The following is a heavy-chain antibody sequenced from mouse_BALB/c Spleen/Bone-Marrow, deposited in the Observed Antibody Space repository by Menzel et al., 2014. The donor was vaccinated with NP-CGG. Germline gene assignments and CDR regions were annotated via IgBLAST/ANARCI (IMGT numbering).Heavy chain of an antibody. V-gene: IGHV5-12*02. J-gene: IGHJ4*01. CDR1: GFTFSDYY. Sequence: EVLGVESGGGLVQPGGSLKLSRATSGFTFSDYYMYWVRQTPEKRLEWVAHITKGGGSTYYPDIVQGRFTISRDNAKNTLYLQMSRLKSEDTAMYYCARQLAYAMDYWGQGTSVTVSS. CDR3: ARQLAYAMDY. CDR2: ITKGGGST. D-gene: IGHD4-1*01.